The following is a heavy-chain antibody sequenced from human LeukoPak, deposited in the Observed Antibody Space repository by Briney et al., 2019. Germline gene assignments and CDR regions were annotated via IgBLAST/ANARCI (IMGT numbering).Heavy chain of an antibody. D-gene: IGHD2-2*01. CDR3: ARGYCSSTSCYRSDY. Sequence: ASVKVSCKASGGTFSSYTISWVRQAPGQGLEWVGRIIPILGIANHAQKFQGRVTITADKSTSTAYMELSSLRSEDTAVYYCARGYCSSTSCYRSDYWGQGTLVTVSS. CDR1: GGTFSSYT. V-gene: IGHV1-69*02. J-gene: IGHJ4*02. CDR2: IIPILGIA.